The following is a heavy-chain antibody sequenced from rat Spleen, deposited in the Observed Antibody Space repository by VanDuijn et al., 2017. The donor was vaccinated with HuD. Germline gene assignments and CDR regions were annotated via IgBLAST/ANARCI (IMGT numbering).Heavy chain of an antibody. Sequence: EVQLVESGGGLVQPGRSLKFSCAASGFTFGDYAMAWVRQAPTEGLEWVASLSPSGGSTFYRDSVKGRFTISRDIAKNTAYLQMDSLRSEDTATYYCARGGMLRPFFFDHWGQGVMVTVSS. CDR3: ARGGMLRPFFFDH. CDR2: LSPSGGST. D-gene: IGHD1-6*01. V-gene: IGHV5S13*01. CDR1: GFTFGDYA. J-gene: IGHJ2*01.